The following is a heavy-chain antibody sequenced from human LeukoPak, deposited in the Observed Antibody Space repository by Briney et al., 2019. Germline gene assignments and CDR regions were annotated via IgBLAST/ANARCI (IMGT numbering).Heavy chain of an antibody. CDR1: GGSISNYY. D-gene: IGHD3-22*01. Sequence: KPSETLSLNCSVSGGSISNYYWNWIRQPPGKGLEWIGTLYNSGSTTYNPSLKSRITISVDTSKNQFSLKLSSVTAADTAVYYCARHRRLYYYDSSGYYPYFQHWGQGTLVTVSS. CDR2: LYNSGST. V-gene: IGHV4-59*08. CDR3: ARHRRLYYYDSSGYYPYFQH. J-gene: IGHJ1*01.